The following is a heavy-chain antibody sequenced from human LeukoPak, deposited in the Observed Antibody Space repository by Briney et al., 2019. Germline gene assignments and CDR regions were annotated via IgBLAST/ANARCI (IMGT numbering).Heavy chain of an antibody. J-gene: IGHJ6*03. D-gene: IGHD4-17*01. CDR2: IGYDGSNK. V-gene: IGHV3-30*02. Sequence: GGSLRLSCAASGFTLSNYDMNWVRQAPGKGLEWVAFIGYDGSNKYTADSARGRFTLSRDNSKDTVYLQMNSLRAEDTAVYYCAKRGGTTVTTSNFHMDVWGKGTTVTVSS. CDR3: AKRGGTTVTTSNFHMDV. CDR1: GFTLSNYD.